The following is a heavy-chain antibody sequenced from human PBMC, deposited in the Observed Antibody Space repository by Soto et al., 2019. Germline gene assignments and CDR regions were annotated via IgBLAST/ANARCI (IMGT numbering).Heavy chain of an antibody. Sequence: QVQLVESGGGVVKPGRSLRLSFAASGFTFSSYAMHWVRQAPGKGLEWVAVISYDGSNKYYADSVKGRFTISRDNSKNTLYLQMNSLRAEDTAVYYCARAYEGDYFDYWGQGTLVTVSS. CDR2: ISYDGSNK. D-gene: IGHD3-16*01. CDR3: ARAYEGDYFDY. CDR1: GFTFSSYA. J-gene: IGHJ4*02. V-gene: IGHV3-30-3*01.